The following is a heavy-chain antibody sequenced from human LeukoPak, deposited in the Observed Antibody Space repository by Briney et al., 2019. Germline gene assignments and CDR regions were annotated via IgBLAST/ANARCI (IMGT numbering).Heavy chain of an antibody. J-gene: IGHJ4*02. V-gene: IGHV2-70*04. CDR1: GSHSALVECV. CDR2: LIGMMIK. D-gene: IGHD5-24*01. CDR3: ARIGDGYKIDY. Sequence: SGPTLVNPHRPSHCPAPSLGSHSALVECVSAGSVSPQGRPWSGLHALIGMMIKFYSASLRTRLTISKDTSKNQVVLTLINMDPADTATYYCARIGDGYKIDYWGQGTLVTVSS.